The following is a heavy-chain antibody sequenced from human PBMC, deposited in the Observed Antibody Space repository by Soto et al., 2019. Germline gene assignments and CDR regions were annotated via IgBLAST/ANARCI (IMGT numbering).Heavy chain of an antibody. CDR1: GGSFSGYY. CDR2: INHSGST. Sequence: SETLSLTCAVYGGSFSGYYWSWIRQPPGKGLEWIGEINHSGSTNYNPSLKSRVTISVDTSKNQFSLKLSSVAAADTAVYYCVRIVKYYYGSGSSPYYYGMDVWGQGTTVTVSS. J-gene: IGHJ6*02. V-gene: IGHV4-34*01. CDR3: VRIVKYYYGSGSSPYYYGMDV. D-gene: IGHD3-10*01.